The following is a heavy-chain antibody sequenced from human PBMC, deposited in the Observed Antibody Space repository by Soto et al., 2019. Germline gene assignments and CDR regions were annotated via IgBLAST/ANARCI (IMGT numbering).Heavy chain of an antibody. Sequence: GSLRLSCAASGFTFSRYAMSWVRQAPGKGLEWVSAISDSGGSTYYADSVRGRFTISRVNSKNTLYLHMNSLRAEDTAVYYCAKRVEYSSSTHYFDYWGQGTLVTVSS. CDR1: GFTFSRYA. D-gene: IGHD6-6*01. CDR3: AKRVEYSSSTHYFDY. J-gene: IGHJ4*02. V-gene: IGHV3-23*01. CDR2: ISDSGGST.